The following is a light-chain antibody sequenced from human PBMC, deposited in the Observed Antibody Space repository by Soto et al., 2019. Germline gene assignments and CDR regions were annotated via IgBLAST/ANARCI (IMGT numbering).Light chain of an antibody. CDR1: SSDVGAYNY. V-gene: IGLV2-8*01. Sequence: QSALTQPPSASGSPGQSVTISCTGTSSDVGAYNYVSWYQQHPGKAPELLIYEVNKRPSGVPDRFSGSKSGNTASLTVSGLQAEDEADYYCSSYAGSHNDVFGTGTKLTVL. J-gene: IGLJ1*01. CDR2: EVN. CDR3: SSYAGSHNDV.